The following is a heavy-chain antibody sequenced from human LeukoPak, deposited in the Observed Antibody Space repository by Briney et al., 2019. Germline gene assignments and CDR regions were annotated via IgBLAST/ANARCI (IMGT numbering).Heavy chain of an antibody. Sequence: PGGSLRLSCPPSGFTFSSDGMHWVRQAPGKGLEYVSAISSNGGSTYYANSVKGRFTISRDNSKNMLYLQMGSLRADDMAVYYCARERYSGSYDYWGQGTLVTVSS. CDR2: ISSNGGST. CDR3: ARERYSGSYDY. V-gene: IGHV3-64*01. D-gene: IGHD1-26*01. J-gene: IGHJ4*02. CDR1: GFTFSSDG.